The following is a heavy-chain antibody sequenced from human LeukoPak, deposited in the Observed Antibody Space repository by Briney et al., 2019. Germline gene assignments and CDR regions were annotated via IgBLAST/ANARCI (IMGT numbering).Heavy chain of an antibody. CDR1: GFTFSSYA. D-gene: IGHD3-22*01. J-gene: IGHJ4*02. CDR3: AKATYYYDSSGYDY. CDR2: ISGSGGST. V-gene: IGHV3-23*01. Sequence: AGGSLRLSCAASGFTFSSYAMSWVRQAPGKGLEWVSAISGSGGSTYYADSVKGRFTISRDNSKNTLYLQMNSLRAEGTAVYYCAKATYYYDSSGYDYWGQGTLVTVSS.